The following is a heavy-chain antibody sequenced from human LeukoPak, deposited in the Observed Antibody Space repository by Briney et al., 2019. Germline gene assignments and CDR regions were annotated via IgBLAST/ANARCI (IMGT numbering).Heavy chain of an antibody. Sequence: GGSPRLSCAASGFTFYNYWMSWVRQAPGKGLEWVANIKQDGSEKYYVDSVKGRFTISRDNAKNSLSLQMNSLRAEDTAVYSCARTRVSGGTFYHPFDYWGQGTLVTVSS. D-gene: IGHD2-15*01. CDR3: ARTRVSGGTFYHPFDY. CDR1: GFTFYNYW. J-gene: IGHJ4*02. V-gene: IGHV3-7*01. CDR2: IKQDGSEK.